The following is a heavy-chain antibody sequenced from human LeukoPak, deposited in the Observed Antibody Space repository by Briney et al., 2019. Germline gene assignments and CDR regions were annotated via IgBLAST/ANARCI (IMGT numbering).Heavy chain of an antibody. D-gene: IGHD1-26*01. Sequence: RESLRLSCAASGFTFSTYAMNWVRQAPGKGLEWVSGLSGNGDRTYYAESVKGRFIISRDNSKNTLYLQMNSLRAEDTAVYYCARSFGYSGSYSDYWGQGTLVTVSS. V-gene: IGHV3-23*01. CDR2: LSGNGDRT. CDR3: ARSFGYSGSYSDY. J-gene: IGHJ4*02. CDR1: GFTFSTYA.